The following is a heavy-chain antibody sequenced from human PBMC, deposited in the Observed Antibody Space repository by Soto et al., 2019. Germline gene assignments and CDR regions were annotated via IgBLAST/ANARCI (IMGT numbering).Heavy chain of an antibody. V-gene: IGHV3-21*01. J-gene: IGHJ4*02. Sequence: EVQLGESGGGLVKPGGSLRLSCAASGFTVSSYDMNWFRQAPGQGLEWGSSISSLGTYTYYTDSVKGRFTISRDNAEIALYLQMDSLRAEDTAVYFCTRDSAATMPNRYFDYWGQGTLVTVSS. CDR1: GFTVSSYD. D-gene: IGHD6-25*01. CDR2: ISSLGTYT. CDR3: TRDSAATMPNRYFDY.